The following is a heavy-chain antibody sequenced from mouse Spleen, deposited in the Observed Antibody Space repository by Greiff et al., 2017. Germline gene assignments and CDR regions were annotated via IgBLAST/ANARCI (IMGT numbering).Heavy chain of an antibody. Sequence: EVKLVESVAELVRPGASVKLSCTASGFNIKNTYMHWVKQRPEQGLEWIGRIDPANGNTKYAPKFQGKATITADTPSNPAYLQLSSLTSEDTAIYYCARSEYGNYGDYWGQGTTLTVSS. CDR3: ARSEYGNYGDY. D-gene: IGHD2-10*02. J-gene: IGHJ2*01. CDR1: GFNIKNTY. CDR2: IDPANGNT. V-gene: IGHV14-3*01.